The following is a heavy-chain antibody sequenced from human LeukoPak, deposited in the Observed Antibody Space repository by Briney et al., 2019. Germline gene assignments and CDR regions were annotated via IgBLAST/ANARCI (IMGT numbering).Heavy chain of an antibody. CDR3: AKGGGGVLAS. V-gene: IGHV3-23*01. D-gene: IGHD3-16*01. J-gene: IGHJ4*02. CDR1: GFTFSAYS. Sequence: GGSLRLSCAASGFTFSAYSMSWVRQAPGKGLEWVSSISGSGGSTYYADSVKGRFTISRDNSKNTLFLQMNSLKADDTAVYYCAKGGGGVLASWGQGTLVTVSS. CDR2: ISGSGGST.